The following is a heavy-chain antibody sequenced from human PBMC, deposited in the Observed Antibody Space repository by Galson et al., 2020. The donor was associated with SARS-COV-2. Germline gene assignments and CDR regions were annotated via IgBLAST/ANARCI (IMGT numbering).Heavy chain of an antibody. V-gene: IGHV3-53*01. CDR3: ARAPSDTSIAYYYYYMDV. CDR1: GFSVSGNY. D-gene: IGHD1-26*01. J-gene: IGHJ6*03. Sequence: GESLKISCAASGFSVSGNYMSWVRQAPGKGLEWVSVIFWGGSTYHADSVKGRFTISRDDSKNTLYLQMNGLRADDTAVYYCARAPSDTSIAYYYYYMDVWGTGTTVTVSS. CDR2: IFWGGST.